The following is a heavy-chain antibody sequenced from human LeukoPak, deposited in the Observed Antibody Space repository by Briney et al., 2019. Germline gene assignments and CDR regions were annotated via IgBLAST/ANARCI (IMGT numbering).Heavy chain of an antibody. V-gene: IGHV4-59*01. D-gene: IGHD5-18*01. Sequence: SETLSLTCTVSGGSISSYYWSWIRQPRGKGLEWIGYIYYSGSTNYNPSLKSRVTISVDTSKNQFSLKLSSVTAADTAVYYCARVNTAMVSPFDPWGQGTLVTVSS. CDR1: GGSISSYY. CDR3: ARVNTAMVSPFDP. J-gene: IGHJ5*02. CDR2: IYYSGST.